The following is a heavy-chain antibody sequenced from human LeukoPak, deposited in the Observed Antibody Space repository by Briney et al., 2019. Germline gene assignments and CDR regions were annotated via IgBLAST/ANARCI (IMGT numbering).Heavy chain of an antibody. Sequence: GASVKVSCKASGYTFTSYYMHWVRQAPGQGLEWMGIINPSGGSTSYAQKFQGRVTMTRDMSTSTVYMELSSLRSEDTAVYYCARDQKHCSSTSCTLRRRGLPEAVTDAFGIWGQGTMVTVSS. CDR2: INPSGGST. D-gene: IGHD2-2*01. CDR3: ARDQKHCSSTSCTLRRRGLPEAVTDAFGI. CDR1: GYTFTSYY. J-gene: IGHJ3*02. V-gene: IGHV1-46*01.